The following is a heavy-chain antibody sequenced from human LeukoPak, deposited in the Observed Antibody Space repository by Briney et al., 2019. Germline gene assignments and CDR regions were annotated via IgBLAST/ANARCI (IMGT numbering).Heavy chain of an antibody. CDR1: GGSISSSSYY. V-gene: IGHV4-39*07. Sequence: SETLSLTCTVSGGSISSSSYYWGWIRQPPGKGLEWIGSIYYSGSTYYNPSLKSRVTISVDTSKNQFSLKLSSVTAADTAVYYCARARINCSSTSCSWYYFDYWGQGTLVTVSS. D-gene: IGHD2-2*01. CDR3: ARARINCSSTSCSWYYFDY. J-gene: IGHJ4*02. CDR2: IYYSGST.